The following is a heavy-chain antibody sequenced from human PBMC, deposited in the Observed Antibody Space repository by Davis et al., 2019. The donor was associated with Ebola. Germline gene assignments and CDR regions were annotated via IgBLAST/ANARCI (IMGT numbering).Heavy chain of an antibody. Sequence: AASVKVSCKASGYTFTSYYMHWVRQVPGQGLEWMGIINPSGGSTSYAQKFQGRVTMTRDTSTSTVYMELSSLRSEDTAVYYCARGRCSGGSCYHYYYYGMDVWGQGTTVTVSS. CDR3: ARGRCSGGSCYHYYYYGMDV. V-gene: IGHV1-46*01. J-gene: IGHJ6*02. D-gene: IGHD2-15*01. CDR1: GYTFTSYY. CDR2: INPSGGST.